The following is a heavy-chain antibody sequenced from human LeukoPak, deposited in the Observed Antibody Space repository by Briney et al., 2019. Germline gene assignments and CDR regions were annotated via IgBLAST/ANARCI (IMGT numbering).Heavy chain of an antibody. CDR3: AKDAPYLLI. CDR1: GFTFTSHA. CDR2: ISGGGGST. D-gene: IGHD2/OR15-2a*01. Sequence: PGGSLRLSCAASGFTFTSHAMSWVRQAPGKGLEWVSVISGGGGSTYYADSVKGRFTISRDNSKNTLYLQMNSLRADDTAVYYCAKDAPYLLIWGQGTMVTVSS. J-gene: IGHJ3*02. V-gene: IGHV3-23*01.